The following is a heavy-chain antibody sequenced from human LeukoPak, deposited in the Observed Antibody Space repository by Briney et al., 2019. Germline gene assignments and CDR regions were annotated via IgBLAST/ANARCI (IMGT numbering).Heavy chain of an antibody. V-gene: IGHV4-34*01. Sequence: PSETLSLTCAVYGGSFSGYYWSWIRQPPGKGLEWIGEINHSGSTNYNPSLKSRVTISVDTSKNQFSLKLSSVTAADTAVYYCARGLGYGDYDYWGQGTLVTVSS. CDR1: GGSFSGYY. CDR3: ARGLGYGDYDY. D-gene: IGHD4-17*01. J-gene: IGHJ4*02. CDR2: INHSGST.